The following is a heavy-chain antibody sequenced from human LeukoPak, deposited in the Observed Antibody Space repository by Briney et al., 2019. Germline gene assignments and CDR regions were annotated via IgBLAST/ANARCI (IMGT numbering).Heavy chain of an antibody. CDR1: GGSISSSSYY. CDR2: IYYSGST. Sequence: SETLSLTCTVSGGSISSSSYYWGWIRQPPGKGLEWIGSIYYSGSTYYNPSLKSRVTISVDTSKSQFSLKLSSVTAADTAVYYCAREHRIAAAGTAYYYYMDVWGKGTTVTVSS. CDR3: AREHRIAAAGTAYYYYMDV. V-gene: IGHV4-39*07. D-gene: IGHD6-13*01. J-gene: IGHJ6*03.